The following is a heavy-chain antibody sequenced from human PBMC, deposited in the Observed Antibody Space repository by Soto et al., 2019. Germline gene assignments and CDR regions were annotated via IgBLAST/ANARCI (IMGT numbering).Heavy chain of an antibody. CDR3: AKDVGYDILGLPPPERVFDY. CDR2: ISWNSGRI. V-gene: IGHV3-9*01. J-gene: IGHJ4*02. Sequence: EVQLVESAGGLVQPARSLRLSCAASGFTFDDYAMHWGRQAPGKGLEWVSGISWNSGRIGYADSVKGRFTVSRDNAKNFLGVQMSSLRAEDTALYYCAKDVGYDILGLPPPERVFDYWGQGTLVTVSS. CDR1: GFTFDDYA. D-gene: IGHD3-9*01.